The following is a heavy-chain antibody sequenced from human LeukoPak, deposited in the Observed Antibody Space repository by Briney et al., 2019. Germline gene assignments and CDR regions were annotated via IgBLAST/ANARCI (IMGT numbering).Heavy chain of an antibody. D-gene: IGHD5-12*01. Sequence: GSLRLSCAASGFTFSSYAMSWVRQAPGKGLEWIGGLYYRGSPYYNPSLKSRVTISVDTSKNQFSLKLNSVTAADTAVYYCARYSGYGPVDYWGQGTLVAVSS. CDR2: LYYRGSP. CDR3: ARYSGYGPVDY. CDR1: GFTFSSYA. J-gene: IGHJ4*02. V-gene: IGHV4-59*05.